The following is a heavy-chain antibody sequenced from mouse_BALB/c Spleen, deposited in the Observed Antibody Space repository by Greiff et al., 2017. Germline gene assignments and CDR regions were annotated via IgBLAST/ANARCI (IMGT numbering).Heavy chain of an antibody. Sequence: VQLVESGPGLVQPSQSLSITCTVSGFSLTSYGVHWVRQSPGKGLEWLGVIWSGGSTDYNAAFISRLSISKDNSKSQVFFKMNSLQANDTAIYYCASYYDYEGYYAMDYWGQGTSVTVSS. CDR1: GFSLTSYG. J-gene: IGHJ4*01. CDR2: IWSGGST. V-gene: IGHV2-2*02. CDR3: ASYYDYEGYYAMDY. D-gene: IGHD2-4*01.